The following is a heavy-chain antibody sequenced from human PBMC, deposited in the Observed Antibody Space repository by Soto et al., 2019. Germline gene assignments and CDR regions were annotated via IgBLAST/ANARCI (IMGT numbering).Heavy chain of an antibody. CDR2: ISSSGSTI. CDR1: GFTFSDYY. V-gene: IGHV3-11*01. J-gene: IGHJ4*02. CDR3: ASRLRYFDWLGLDY. Sequence: GGSLRLSCAASGFTFSDYYMSWIRQAPGKGLEWVSYISSSGSTIYYADSVKGRFTISRDNAKNSLYLQMNSLRAEDTAVYYCASRLRYFDWLGLDYWGQGTLVTVSS. D-gene: IGHD3-9*01.